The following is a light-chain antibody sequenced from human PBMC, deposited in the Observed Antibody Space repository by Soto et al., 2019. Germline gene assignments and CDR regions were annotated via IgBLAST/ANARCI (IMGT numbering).Light chain of an antibody. CDR1: QTISNY. J-gene: IGKJ1*01. CDR2: DVS. V-gene: IGKV1-5*01. Sequence: MHSTQSPSSLSAFVGDRVTITCRAGQTISNYVNWYQQKPGKAPYLLISDVSSLERGVPSRFSGSGSGTEFTLTISSMQPDDFATFYCQQDNGYSRTFGQGTKVDIK. CDR3: QQDNGYSRT.